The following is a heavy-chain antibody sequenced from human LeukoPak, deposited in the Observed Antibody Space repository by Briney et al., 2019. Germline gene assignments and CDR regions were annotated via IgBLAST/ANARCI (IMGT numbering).Heavy chain of an antibody. CDR2: INSNGGGT. CDR1: GFTFSSYG. J-gene: IGHJ4*02. D-gene: IGHD3-22*01. V-gene: IGHV3-74*01. CDR3: ARGPDTSGYYIGDH. Sequence: PGGSLRLSCAASGFTFSSYGMHWVRQAPGKGLVWVSRINSNGGGTTYADSVKGRFTISRDNAKNTLYLQMNSLRAEDTAVYYCARGPDTSGYYIGDHWGQGILVTVSS.